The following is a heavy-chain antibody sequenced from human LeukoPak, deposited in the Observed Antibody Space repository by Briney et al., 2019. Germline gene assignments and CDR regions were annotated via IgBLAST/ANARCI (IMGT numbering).Heavy chain of an antibody. Sequence: ASVKVSCKASGYTFTSYDINWVRQATGQGLEWMGWMNPNSGNTGYAQKLQGRVTMTTDTSTSTAYMELRSLRSDDTAVYYCARESWKQWLVRGWFDPWGQGTLVTVSS. CDR2: MNPNSGNT. D-gene: IGHD6-19*01. CDR3: ARESWKQWLVRGWFDP. CDR1: GYTFTSYD. J-gene: IGHJ5*02. V-gene: IGHV1-8*01.